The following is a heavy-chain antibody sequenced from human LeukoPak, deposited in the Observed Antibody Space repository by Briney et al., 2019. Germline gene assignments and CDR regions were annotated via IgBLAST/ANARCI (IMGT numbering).Heavy chain of an antibody. CDR2: IDGSGTT. CDR1: RGSIRSYY. Sequence: SETLSLTCTVSRGSIRSYYWSWIRQPAGKGLEWLGRIDGSGTTNYSPSLKSRVTISVDTSKSQFSLKLNSVSAADTAVYFCAGVGSWGLRDYFDYWGQGMLVTVSS. V-gene: IGHV4-4*07. D-gene: IGHD3-16*01. CDR3: AGVGSWGLRDYFDY. J-gene: IGHJ4*02.